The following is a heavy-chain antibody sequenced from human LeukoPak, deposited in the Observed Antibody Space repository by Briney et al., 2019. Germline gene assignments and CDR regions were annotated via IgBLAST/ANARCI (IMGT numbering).Heavy chain of an antibody. D-gene: IGHD3-10*01. CDR2: ISYDGRNQ. Sequence: GGSLRLSCADSGFTFSSYAMHWVRQAPGKGLEWMAVISYDGRNQYYADSVKGRFTISRDDSKNTLYLYMDSLRPEDTAVYYCARGSSGGYYRYYGMDVWGQGTTVTVSS. J-gene: IGHJ6*02. V-gene: IGHV3-30*04. CDR1: GFTFSSYA. CDR3: ARGSSGGYYRYYGMDV.